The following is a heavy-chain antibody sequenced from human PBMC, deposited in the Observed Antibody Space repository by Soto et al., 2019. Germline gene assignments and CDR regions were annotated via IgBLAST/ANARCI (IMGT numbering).Heavy chain of an antibody. J-gene: IGHJ4*02. CDR2: IIPILGIA. CDR1: GGTFSSYP. CDR3: ARDLEYYDSSGYYRFDY. D-gene: IGHD3-22*01. Sequence: QVQLVQSGAEVKKPGSSVKVSCKASGGTFSSYPISWVRQAPGQGLEWMGRIIPILGIANYAQKFQGRVTITADKSTSTAYMELSSLRSEDTAVYYCARDLEYYDSSGYYRFDYWGQGTLVTVSS. V-gene: IGHV1-69*04.